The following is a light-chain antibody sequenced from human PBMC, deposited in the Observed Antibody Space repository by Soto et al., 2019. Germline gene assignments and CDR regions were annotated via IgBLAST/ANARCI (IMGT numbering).Light chain of an antibody. V-gene: IGLV2-11*01. Sequence: QSALTQPRSVSGSPGQSVTISCTGTSSDVGGYNYVSWYQQHPGKAPKLMIYDVSKRPSGVPDRFSGSKSGNTASLTISGLQAEDEGDYYCCSYAGSYTFMVFGTGTKVTVL. CDR3: CSYAGSYTFMV. CDR1: SSDVGGYNY. CDR2: DVS. J-gene: IGLJ1*01.